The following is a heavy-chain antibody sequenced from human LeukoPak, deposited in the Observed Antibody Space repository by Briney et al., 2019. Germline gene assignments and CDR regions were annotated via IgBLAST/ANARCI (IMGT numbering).Heavy chain of an antibody. CDR2: MNPKSGNL. V-gene: IGHV1-8*01. J-gene: IGHJ5*02. Sequence: ASVKVSCRTSGYSFINYDINWVRQAAGQGLEWMAWMNPKSGNLGSAQKFQGRVTLTKDTSISTAYLELRNLRSDDTAVYYCVRARNWFDPWGQGTLITVSS. CDR3: VRARNWFDP. CDR1: GYSFINYD.